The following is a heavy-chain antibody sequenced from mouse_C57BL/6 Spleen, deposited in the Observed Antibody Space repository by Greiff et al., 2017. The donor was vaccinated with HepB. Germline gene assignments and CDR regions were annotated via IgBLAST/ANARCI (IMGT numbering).Heavy chain of an antibody. CDR3: ARRGLTGTRGYYYAMDY. CDR2: INPNNGGT. V-gene: IGHV1-22*01. J-gene: IGHJ4*01. D-gene: IGHD4-1*01. CDR1: GYTFTDYN. Sequence: EVKLQESGPELVKPGASVKMSCKASGYTFTDYNMHWVKQSHGKSLEWIGYINPNNGGTSYNQKFKGKATLTVNKSSSTAYMELRSLTSEDSAVYYCARRGLTGTRGYYYAMDYGGQGTSVTVSS.